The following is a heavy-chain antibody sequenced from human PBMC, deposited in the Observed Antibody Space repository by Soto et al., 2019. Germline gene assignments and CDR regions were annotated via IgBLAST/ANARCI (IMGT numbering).Heavy chain of an antibody. D-gene: IGHD3-3*01. CDR2: IRSKAYGGTT. Sequence: RAAGLTIAGNDLSWFRQAQGKEMEWVGFIRSKAYGGTTEYAASVKGRFTISRDDSKSIAYLQMNSLKTEDTVVYYCTRCFFFWNSRHTAPFTLLPYW. J-gene: IGHJ2*01. CDR1: GLTIAGND. V-gene: IGHV3-49*03. CDR3: TRCFFFWNSRHTAPFTLLPYW.